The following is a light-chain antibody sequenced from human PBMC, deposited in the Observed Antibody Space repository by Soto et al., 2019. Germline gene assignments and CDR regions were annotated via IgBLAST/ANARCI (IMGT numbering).Light chain of an antibody. V-gene: IGLV2-14*03. Sequence: QSALTQPASVSGSPGQSITISCTGTSCDVGGYNYVSWYQQHPGKAPQLIIHDVTGRPSGVSTRFSGSKSGNTASLTISGLQAEDEADYYCTSYTTSSTLVFGGGTKLTVL. CDR3: TSYTTSSTLV. J-gene: IGLJ3*02. CDR1: SCDVGGYNY. CDR2: DVT.